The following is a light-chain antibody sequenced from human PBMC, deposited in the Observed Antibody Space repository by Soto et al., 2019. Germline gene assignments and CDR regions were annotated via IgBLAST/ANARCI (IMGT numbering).Light chain of an antibody. CDR1: SSDVGGYNY. CDR3: SSYTSSSTHVV. Sequence: QSVLTQPASVSGSPGQSITISCTGTSSDVGGYNYVSWYQQHPGKAPKLMIYEVSNRPSGVSNRFPGSKSGNTASLTISGLQAEDEADYYCSSYTSSSTHVVFGGGTQLTVL. CDR2: EVS. V-gene: IGLV2-14*01. J-gene: IGLJ2*01.